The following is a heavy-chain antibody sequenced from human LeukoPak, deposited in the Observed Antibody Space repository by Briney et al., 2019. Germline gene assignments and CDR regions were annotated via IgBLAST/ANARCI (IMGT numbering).Heavy chain of an antibody. CDR2: INHSGST. V-gene: IGHV4-34*01. D-gene: IGHD2-15*01. Sequence: SETLSLTCAVYGGSFSGYCWSWIRQPPGKGLEWIGEINHSGSTNYNPSLKSRVTISVDTSKNQFSLKLSSVTAADTAVYYCARLVVVAATLGFDPWGQGTLVTVSS. CDR3: ARLVVVAATLGFDP. J-gene: IGHJ5*02. CDR1: GGSFSGYC.